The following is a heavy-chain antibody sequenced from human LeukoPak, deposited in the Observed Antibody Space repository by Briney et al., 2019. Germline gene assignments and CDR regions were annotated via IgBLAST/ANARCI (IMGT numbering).Heavy chain of an antibody. CDR3: ATAPDFTGSFDY. J-gene: IGHJ4*02. Sequence: ASVKVSCKVSGYTLTELSMYWVRQAPGKGLEWMGGFDPEDGETIYAQKFQGRVTMTEDTSTDTAYMELSSLRSEDTAVYYCATAPDFTGSFDYWGQGTLVTVSS. D-gene: IGHD3-10*01. CDR1: GYTLTELS. CDR2: FDPEDGET. V-gene: IGHV1-24*01.